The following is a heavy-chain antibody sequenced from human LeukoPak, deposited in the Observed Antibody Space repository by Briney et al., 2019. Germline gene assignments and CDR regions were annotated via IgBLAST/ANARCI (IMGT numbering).Heavy chain of an antibody. V-gene: IGHV1-18*01. D-gene: IGHD6-25*01. CDR2: IGRNNGNT. Sequence: SVKVSCKASGYTFTNYGITWVRQAPGRGLEWMGWIGRNNGNTKFAQKLQGRVTMTTDTSTTTAYMELRSLRSDDTAVYFCARDRGDYYFDYWGQGTLVSVSS. CDR1: GYTFTNYG. J-gene: IGHJ4*02. CDR3: ARDRGDYYFDY.